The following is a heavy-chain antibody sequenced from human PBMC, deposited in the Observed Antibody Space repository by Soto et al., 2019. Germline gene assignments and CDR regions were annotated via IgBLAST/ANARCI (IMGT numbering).Heavy chain of an antibody. CDR3: ARAYGSGMDV. V-gene: IGHV3-33*01. CDR1: GLTFSSYG. D-gene: IGHD3-10*01. Sequence: QVQLVESGGGVVQPGRSLRLSCAASGLTFSSYGMHWVRQAPGKGLEWVAIIWFDGSNRYYADSVKGRFTISRDNSKNTLYLQMNSLRAEDTAVYYCARAYGSGMDVWGQGTTVTVSS. CDR2: IWFDGSNR. J-gene: IGHJ6*02.